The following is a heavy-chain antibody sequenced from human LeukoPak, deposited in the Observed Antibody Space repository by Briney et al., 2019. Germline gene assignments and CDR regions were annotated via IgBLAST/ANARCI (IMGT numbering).Heavy chain of an antibody. CDR1: GFTFSSYA. Sequence: PGRSLRLSCAASGFTFSSYAMHWVRQAPGKGLEWVAVISYDGSNKYYADSVKGRFTISRDNSKNTLYLQMNSLRAEDTAVYYCARDFGRGGYYYDSSGCRNWGQGTLVTVSS. CDR2: ISYDGSNK. V-gene: IGHV3-30*04. CDR3: ARDFGRGGYYYDSSGCRN. D-gene: IGHD3-22*01. J-gene: IGHJ4*02.